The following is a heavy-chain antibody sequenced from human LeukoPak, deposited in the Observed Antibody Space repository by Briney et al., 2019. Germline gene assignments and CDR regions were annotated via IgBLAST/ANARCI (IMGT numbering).Heavy chain of an antibody. D-gene: IGHD6-19*01. CDR1: GFTFDDYA. V-gene: IGHV3-43D*03. Sequence: GGSLRLSCAASGFTFDDYAMHWVRQAPGKGLEWVSLISWDGGSTYYADSVKGRFTISRDNSKNSLYLQMNSLRAEDTAVYYCARALWQWLDGGYFDYWGQGTLVTVSS. CDR2: ISWDGGST. CDR3: ARALWQWLDGGYFDY. J-gene: IGHJ4*02.